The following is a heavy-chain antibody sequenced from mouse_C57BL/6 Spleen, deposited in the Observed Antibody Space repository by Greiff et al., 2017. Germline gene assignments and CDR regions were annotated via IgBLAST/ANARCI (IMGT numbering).Heavy chain of an antibody. V-gene: IGHV2-9-1*01. CDR2: IWTGGGT. Sequence: VKLMESGPGLVAPSQSLSITCTVSGFSLTSYAISWVRQPPGKGLEWLGVIWTGGGTNYNSALKSRLSISKDNSKSQVFLKMNSLQTDDTARYYCAREDYSNYDYYAMDYWGQGTSVTVSS. J-gene: IGHJ4*01. D-gene: IGHD2-5*01. CDR1: GFSLTSYA. CDR3: AREDYSNYDYYAMDY.